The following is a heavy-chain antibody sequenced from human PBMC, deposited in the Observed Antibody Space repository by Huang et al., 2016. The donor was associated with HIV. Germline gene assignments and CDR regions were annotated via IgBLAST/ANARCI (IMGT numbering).Heavy chain of an antibody. J-gene: IGHJ4*02. CDR2: ISNDGMKK. V-gene: IGHV3-33*04. CDR3: ARGDYYDSSGYHPGYFDY. CDR1: GLILSNYG. Sequence: VQLIESGGGVVQPGKSLRLSCASSGLILSNYGMYWVRQAPGKGLKWVAFISNDGMKKNYADSVRGRFTVGRDNGNNTLFLQMRSLGVDDTAVYYCARGDYYDSSGYHPGYFDYWGQGILVTVSS. D-gene: IGHD3-22*01.